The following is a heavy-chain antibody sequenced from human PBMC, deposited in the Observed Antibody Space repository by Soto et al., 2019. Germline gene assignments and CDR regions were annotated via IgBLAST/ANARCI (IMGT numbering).Heavy chain of an antibody. CDR1: GFTFSSYA. J-gene: IGHJ4*02. V-gene: IGHV3-23*01. CDR2: ISGSGGST. CDR3: SKVIGHYDFWSGYYGWAD. D-gene: IGHD3-3*01. Sequence: GGSLRLSCAASGFTFSSYAMSWVLQAPGKGLEWVSAISGSGGSTYYADSVKGRFTISRDNSKNTLYLQMNSLRAEDTAVYYCSKVIGHYDFWSGYYGWADWRQGTLVTVSS.